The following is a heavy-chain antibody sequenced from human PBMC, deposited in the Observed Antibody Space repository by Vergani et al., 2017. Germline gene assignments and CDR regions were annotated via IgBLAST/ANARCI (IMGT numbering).Heavy chain of an antibody. CDR3: ASARWGVDAFDI. CDR1: GGSISGGGYY. D-gene: IGHD3-10*01. CDR2: IYNSGST. Sequence: QVQLQESGPGLVKPSQTLSLTCTVSGGSISGGGYYWSWIRQHPGKGLEWIGYIYNSGSTYYNPSLKSRITMPVDTSTNQFSLKLSSVTAADTAVYFCASARWGVDAFDIWGQGTMVTVSS. J-gene: IGHJ3*02. V-gene: IGHV4-31*03.